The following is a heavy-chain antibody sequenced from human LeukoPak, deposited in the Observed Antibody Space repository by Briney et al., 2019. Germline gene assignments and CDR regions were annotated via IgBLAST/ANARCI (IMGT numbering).Heavy chain of an antibody. CDR2: MRGSGGST. CDR1: GFTFSNYA. V-gene: IGHV3-23*01. D-gene: IGHD3-10*01. Sequence: PGGSLRLSCAASGFTFSNYAMSWVRQPPGKGLDWVSAMRGSGGSTYYADSVKGRFTISRDNSKNTLYLQMNSLRAEDTAVYYCAKAAHYGSGSYDDYWGQGTLVTVSS. CDR3: AKAAHYGSGSYDDY. J-gene: IGHJ4*02.